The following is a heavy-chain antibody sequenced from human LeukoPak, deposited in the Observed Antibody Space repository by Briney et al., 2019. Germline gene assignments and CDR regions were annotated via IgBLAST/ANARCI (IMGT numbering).Heavy chain of an antibody. CDR3: ARGQDSYYYDTSGYDY. V-gene: IGHV4-59*01. CDR2: IYYSGST. CDR1: GFTFDDYA. D-gene: IGHD3-22*01. J-gene: IGHJ4*02. Sequence: GSLRLSCAASGFTFDDYAMYWVRQPPGKGLEWIGYIYYSGSTNYNPSLKSRVTISVDTSKNHFSLKLRSVTAADTAVYYCARGQDSYYYDTSGYDYWGQGTLVTVSS.